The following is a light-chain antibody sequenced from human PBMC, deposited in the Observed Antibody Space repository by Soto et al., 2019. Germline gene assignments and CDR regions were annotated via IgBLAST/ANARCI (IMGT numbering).Light chain of an antibody. J-gene: IGKJ3*01. Sequence: EIVLTQSPGTLSLSPGERATLSCRASQSVSSSYLAWYQQKPGQAPRLLIYGASSRATGIPDRFSGSGSGTDVTLTISRLEPEDFAVYYCKQYGSSPFPFGPGPKVDIK. CDR1: QSVSSSY. CDR2: GAS. V-gene: IGKV3-20*01. CDR3: KQYGSSPFP.